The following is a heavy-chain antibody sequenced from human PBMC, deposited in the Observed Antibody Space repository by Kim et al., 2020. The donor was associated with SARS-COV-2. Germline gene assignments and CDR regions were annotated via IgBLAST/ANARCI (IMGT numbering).Heavy chain of an antibody. V-gene: IGHV1-8*01. CDR1: GYTFTSYD. Sequence: ASVKVSCKASGYTFTSYDINWVRQATGQGLEWMGWMNPNSGNTGYAQKFQGRVTMTRNTSISTAYMELSSLRSEETTVYYCASRSYIAVAGYYYYYGMDVWGQGTTVTVSS. J-gene: IGHJ6*02. CDR3: ASRSYIAVAGYYYYYGMDV. CDR2: MNPNSGNT. D-gene: IGHD6-19*01.